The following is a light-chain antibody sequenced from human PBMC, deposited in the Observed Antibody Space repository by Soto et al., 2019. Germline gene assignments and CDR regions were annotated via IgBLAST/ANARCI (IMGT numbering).Light chain of an antibody. CDR2: GAS. CDR3: QQYHTSPLT. V-gene: IGKV3D-15*01. CDR1: QSAGTN. J-gene: IGKJ3*01. Sequence: EIVMTQSPATLTASPVERATLSCRASQSAGTNLAWYQHKPGQAPRLLIYGASSRATGIPDRFSGSGSGTDFTLTISSLEPEDFAVYYCQQYHTSPLTFGPGTKVDIK.